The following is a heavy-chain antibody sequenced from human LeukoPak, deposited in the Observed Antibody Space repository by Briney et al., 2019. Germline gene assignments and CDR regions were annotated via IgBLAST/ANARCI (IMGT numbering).Heavy chain of an antibody. V-gene: IGHV4-59*01. J-gene: IGHJ4*02. D-gene: IGHD1-26*01. CDR1: GGSISSYY. CDR2: IHYSGST. Sequence: SETLSLTCTVSGGSISSYYWSWIRQPPGKRLEWIGYIHYSGSTNYNPPLKSRVTISVDTSKNQFSLKLSSVTAADAAVYYCARVPATHYYFDYWGQGTLVTVSS. CDR3: ARVPATHYYFDY.